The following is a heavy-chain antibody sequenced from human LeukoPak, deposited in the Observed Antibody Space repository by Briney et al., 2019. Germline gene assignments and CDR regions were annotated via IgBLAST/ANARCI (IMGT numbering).Heavy chain of an antibody. J-gene: IGHJ4*02. Sequence: GGSLRLSCAASGFPFNSYAMHWVRQAPGKGLEYVSAVSSNGGSAYYANSVKGRFVISRDNSENILYLQMGSLRAEDMAVYYCARGSSVGTTGHYDYWGQGTLVTVSS. CDR3: ARGSSVGTTGHYDY. CDR2: VSSNGGSA. D-gene: IGHD1-26*01. V-gene: IGHV3-64*01. CDR1: GFPFNSYA.